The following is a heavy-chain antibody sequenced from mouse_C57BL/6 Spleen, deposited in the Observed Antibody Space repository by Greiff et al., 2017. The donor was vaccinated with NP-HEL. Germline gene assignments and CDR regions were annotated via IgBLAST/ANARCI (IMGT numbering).Heavy chain of an antibody. CDR3: ARALSYYYGSSFAY. J-gene: IGHJ3*01. V-gene: IGHV5-4*01. CDR2: ISDGGSYT. CDR1: GFTFSSYA. D-gene: IGHD1-1*01. Sequence: EVQVVESGGGLVKPGGSLKLSCAASGFTFSSYAMSWVRQTPEKRLEWVATISDGGSYTYYPDNVKGRFTISRDNAKNNLYLQMSHLKSEDTAMYYCARALSYYYGSSFAYWGQGTLVTVSA.